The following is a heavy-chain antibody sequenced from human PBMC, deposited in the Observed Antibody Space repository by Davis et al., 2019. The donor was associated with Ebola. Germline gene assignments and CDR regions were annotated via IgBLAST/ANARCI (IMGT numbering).Heavy chain of an antibody. CDR1: GFTFSNAW. CDR3: TTESYCSGGSCYPFDY. D-gene: IGHD2-15*01. V-gene: IGHV3-15*07. Sequence: GESLKISCAASGFTFSNAWMNWVRQAPGKGLEWVGRIKSKTDGGTTDYAAPVKGRFTISRDDSKNTLYLQMNSLKTEDTAVYYCTTESYCSGGSCYPFDYWGQGTLVTVSS. J-gene: IGHJ4*02. CDR2: IKSKTDGGTT.